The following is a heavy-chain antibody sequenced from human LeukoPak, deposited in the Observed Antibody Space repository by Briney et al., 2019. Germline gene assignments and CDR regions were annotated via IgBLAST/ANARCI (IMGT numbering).Heavy chain of an antibody. CDR3: ARDPPRAVPGVPDLDTDF. CDR1: GYTFTGYY. Sequence: ASVKVSCKASGYTFTGYYMHWVRQAPGQGLEWMGWINPNSGGTNYAQKFQGRVTMTRDTSISTAYMELSRLRSEDTAVYYCARDPPRAVPGVPDLDTDFWGQGTLVIVSS. CDR2: INPNSGGT. J-gene: IGHJ4*02. V-gene: IGHV1-2*02. D-gene: IGHD6-19*01.